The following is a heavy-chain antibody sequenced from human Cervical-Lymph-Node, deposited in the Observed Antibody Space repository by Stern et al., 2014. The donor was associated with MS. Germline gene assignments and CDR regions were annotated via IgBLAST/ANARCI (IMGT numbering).Heavy chain of an antibody. Sequence: EVQLVESGGGLVQPGGSLRLSCAASGFTVYEKYMIWVRQAPGKGLEWVLVIYTGGITYYADSVKGRFTISRDDSINTLFLQMNGLRAEDTAVYYCARGTHNTIFGIVPPTYGMDVWGQGTTVTVSS. CDR3: ARGTHNTIFGIVPPTYGMDV. CDR1: GFTVYEKY. V-gene: IGHV3-66*01. CDR2: IYTGGIT. J-gene: IGHJ6*02. D-gene: IGHD3-3*01.